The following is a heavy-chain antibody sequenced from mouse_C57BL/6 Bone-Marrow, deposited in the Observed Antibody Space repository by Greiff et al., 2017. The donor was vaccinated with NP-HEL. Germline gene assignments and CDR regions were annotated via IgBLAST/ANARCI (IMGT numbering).Heavy chain of an antibody. CDR3: ARGSKDRAWFAY. D-gene: IGHD1-3*01. CDR2: INPSSGYT. Sequence: QVQLKQSGAELAKPGASVKLSCKASGYTFTSYWMHWVKQRPGQGLAWIGYINPSSGYTKYNQKFKDKATLTADKSSSTAYMQLSSLTYEDSAVYYCARGSKDRAWFAYWGQGTLVTVSA. CDR1: GYTFTSYW. J-gene: IGHJ3*01. V-gene: IGHV1-7*01.